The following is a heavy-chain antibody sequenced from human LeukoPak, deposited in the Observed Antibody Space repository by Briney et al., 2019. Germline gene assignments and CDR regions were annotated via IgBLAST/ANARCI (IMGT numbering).Heavy chain of an antibody. CDR3: ASPQAGYCGGDCYSP. CDR2: IYHGDSST. D-gene: IGHD2-21*02. CDR1: GYSFTNYW. V-gene: IGHV5-51*01. J-gene: IGHJ3*01. Sequence: GESLKISRKASGYSFTNYWIDWARQMPGKGLEWMGIIYHGDSSTTYSPSFQGQVTISADRSISTAYLQWSSLKASDTAIYYCASPQAGYCGGDCYSPWGRGTMVTVSS.